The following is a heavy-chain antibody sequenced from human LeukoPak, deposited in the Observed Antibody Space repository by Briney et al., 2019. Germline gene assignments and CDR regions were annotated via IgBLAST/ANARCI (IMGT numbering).Heavy chain of an antibody. CDR3: ARARPGWGHFDY. CDR1: GGTISSYA. CDR2: IIPIFGTA. Sequence: SVKVSCKASGGTISSYAISWVRQAPGQGLEWMGGIIPIFGTANYAQKFQGRVTITADESTSTAYMELSSLRSEDTAVYYCARARPGWGHFDYWGQGTLVTVSS. D-gene: IGHD1-26*01. J-gene: IGHJ4*02. V-gene: IGHV1-69*13.